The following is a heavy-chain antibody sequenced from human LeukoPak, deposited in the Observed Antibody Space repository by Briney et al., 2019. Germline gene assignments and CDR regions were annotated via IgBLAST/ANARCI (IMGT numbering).Heavy chain of an antibody. D-gene: IGHD3-9*01. CDR2: IYTSGNT. V-gene: IGHV4-4*07. CDR1: GGSISSYY. Sequence: SETLSLTCTISGGSISSYYWSWIRQPAGKGQEGIGRIYTSGNTNYNPSLKSRVTMSVDTSKKQFSLKLSSVTAADTAVYYCARDGYDILTGYYPFDYWGQGTLVTVSS. CDR3: ARDGYDILTGYYPFDY. J-gene: IGHJ4*02.